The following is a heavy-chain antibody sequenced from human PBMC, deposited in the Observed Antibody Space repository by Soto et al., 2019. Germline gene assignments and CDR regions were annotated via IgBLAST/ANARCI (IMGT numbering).Heavy chain of an antibody. D-gene: IGHD4-4*01. CDR2: IYYSGST. J-gene: IGHJ4*02. CDR1: GGSISSGGYY. Sequence: QVQLQESGPGLVKPSQTLSLTCTVSGGSISSGGYYWSWIRQHPGKGLEWIGYIYYSGSTYYNPSPKSLVTISVYTSKNQSSLQLSSVTAADTAVYYCSSLVTTDYNHDYWGQGTLVTVSS. V-gene: IGHV4-31*01. CDR3: SSLVTTDYNHDY.